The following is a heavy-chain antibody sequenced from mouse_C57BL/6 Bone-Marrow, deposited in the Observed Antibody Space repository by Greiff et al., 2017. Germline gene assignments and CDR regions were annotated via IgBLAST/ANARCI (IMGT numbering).Heavy chain of an antibody. V-gene: IGHV1-54*01. Sequence: VQLQQSGAELVRPGTSVKVSCKASGYAFTNYLIEWVKQRPGQGLEWIGVIYPGDGDTNYNGKFKGKATLTADKSSSTAYMQLSSLTSEDSAVYFCARGIYYGSSFLDYWGQGTTLTVSS. D-gene: IGHD1-1*01. CDR2: IYPGDGDT. CDR1: GYAFTNYL. J-gene: IGHJ2*01. CDR3: ARGIYYGSSFLDY.